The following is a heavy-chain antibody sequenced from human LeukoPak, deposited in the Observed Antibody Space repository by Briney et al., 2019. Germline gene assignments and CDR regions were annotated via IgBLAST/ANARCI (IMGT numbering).Heavy chain of an antibody. CDR2: ITYDGDTT. V-gene: IGHV3-30*18. Sequence: PGGSLRLSCAASGSTFSSCGMHWVRQAPGTGLEWVAVITYDGDTTYFEDSVKGRFTISRDTSKSTLYLQMNSLGAEDTAVYYCVKEQGSGSYRTADYWGQGTLVTVSS. J-gene: IGHJ4*02. CDR3: VKEQGSGSYRTADY. CDR1: GSTFSSCG. D-gene: IGHD3-10*01.